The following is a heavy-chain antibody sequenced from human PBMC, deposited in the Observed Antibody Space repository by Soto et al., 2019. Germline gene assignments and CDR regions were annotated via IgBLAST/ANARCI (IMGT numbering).Heavy chain of an antibody. CDR1: GGSISSGGYY. CDR2: IYYSGST. J-gene: IGHJ6*02. D-gene: IGHD4-17*01. Sequence: QVQLQESGPGLVKPSQTLSLTCTVSGGSISSGGYYWSWIRQHPGKGLEWIGYIYYSGSTYYNPSLKSRVTISVDTSKNQFSLKLSSVTAADTAVYYCARDRKGSGYGDRLRDYYGMDVWGQGTTVTVSS. V-gene: IGHV4-31*03. CDR3: ARDRKGSGYGDRLRDYYGMDV.